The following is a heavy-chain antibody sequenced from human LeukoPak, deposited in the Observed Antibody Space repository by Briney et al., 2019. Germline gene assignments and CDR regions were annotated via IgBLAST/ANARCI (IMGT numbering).Heavy chain of an antibody. Sequence: GGSLRLSWAASGFTFSSYAMSWVRQAPGKGLEWVSAISGSGGSTYYADSVKGRFTISRDNSKNTLYLQMNSLRAEDTAVYYCAKGVRSSGYPQGILDYWGQGTLVTVSS. D-gene: IGHD3-22*01. J-gene: IGHJ4*02. CDR2: ISGSGGST. CDR3: AKGVRSSGYPQGILDY. V-gene: IGHV3-23*01. CDR1: GFTFSSYA.